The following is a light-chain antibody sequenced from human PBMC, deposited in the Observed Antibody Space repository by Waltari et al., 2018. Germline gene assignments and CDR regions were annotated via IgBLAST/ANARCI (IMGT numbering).Light chain of an antibody. V-gene: IGLV2-23*02. CDR2: AVT. CDR1: TTDVGTHNF. CDR3: CSFADRSTWV. J-gene: IGLJ3*02. Sequence: QSALTQPASVSGSPGQSITISCPGTTTDVGTHNFVSRYQQNPGKAPKLLNYAVTKRPSGVSNRFSGSKSGNTASLTISGLQPEDETDYYCCSFADRSTWVFGGGTKVTVL.